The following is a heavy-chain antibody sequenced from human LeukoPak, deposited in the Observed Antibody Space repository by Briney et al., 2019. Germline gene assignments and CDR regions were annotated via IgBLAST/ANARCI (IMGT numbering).Heavy chain of an antibody. Sequence: LSLTCAVYGGSFSDYYWSWIRQPPGKGLEWVSYISSSGTTIYYADSVKGRFTISRDNAKNSLYLQMNSLRAEDTAVYYCAWRYCSSTSCLIDYWGQGTLVTVSS. CDR3: AWRYCSSTSCLIDY. J-gene: IGHJ4*02. D-gene: IGHD2-2*01. CDR2: ISSSGTTI. CDR1: GGSFSDYY. V-gene: IGHV3-11*04.